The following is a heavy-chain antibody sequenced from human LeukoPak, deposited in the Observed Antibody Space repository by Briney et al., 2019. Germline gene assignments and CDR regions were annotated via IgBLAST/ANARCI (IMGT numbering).Heavy chain of an antibody. CDR2: IYYSGST. D-gene: IGHD1-26*01. V-gene: IGHV4-59*01. CDR1: GGSISSYY. J-gene: IGHJ6*02. CDR3: ARGEWELKYFYSGMDV. Sequence: PSETLSLTCTVSGGSISSYYWNWIRQPPGKGLEWIGYIYYSGSTNYNPSLKSRVTMSVDTSKKQISLKLSSVTAADTAVYYCARGEWELKYFYSGMDVWGQGTTVTVSS.